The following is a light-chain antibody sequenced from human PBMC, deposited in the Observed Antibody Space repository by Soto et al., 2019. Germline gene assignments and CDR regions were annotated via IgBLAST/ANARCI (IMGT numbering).Light chain of an antibody. Sequence: VLTQSPGTLSLSPGERATLSGRASQTVRNKYLAWYKKKPGQAPRLLIYDASSRATGIPDRFSGGGSGTEFTLPISRLQPEDFEVYYCQEFSSYPLTFGGGTKVDI. V-gene: IGKV3-20*01. J-gene: IGKJ4*01. CDR1: QTVRNKY. CDR3: QEFSSYPLT. CDR2: DAS.